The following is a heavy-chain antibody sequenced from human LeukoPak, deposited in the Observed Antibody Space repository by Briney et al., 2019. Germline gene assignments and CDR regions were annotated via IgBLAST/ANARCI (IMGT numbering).Heavy chain of an antibody. V-gene: IGHV3-23*01. CDR2: ISGTGYNT. CDR1: GFTFSNCA. J-gene: IGHJ4*02. CDR3: AKHVSGSLFYFDY. Sequence: GGSLRLSCAASGFTFSNCAMSWVRQAPGKGLEWVSGISGTGYNTYYADSVKGRFTISRDNSKNTLYLQMNSLGAEDTAVYYCAKHVSGSLFYFDYWGQRTLVTVSS. D-gene: IGHD3-10*01.